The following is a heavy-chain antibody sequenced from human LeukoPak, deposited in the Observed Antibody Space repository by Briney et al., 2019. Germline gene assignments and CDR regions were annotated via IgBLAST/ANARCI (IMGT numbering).Heavy chain of an antibody. Sequence: SETLSLTCTVSGGSISSYYWSWIRQPAGKGLEWIGRIYTSGSTNHNPSLKSRVTMSVDTSKNQFSLKLSSVTAADTAAYYCARGRPDYDAFDIWGQGTMVTVSS. CDR2: IYTSGST. J-gene: IGHJ3*02. D-gene: IGHD6-6*01. V-gene: IGHV4-4*07. CDR1: GGSISSYY. CDR3: ARGRPDYDAFDI.